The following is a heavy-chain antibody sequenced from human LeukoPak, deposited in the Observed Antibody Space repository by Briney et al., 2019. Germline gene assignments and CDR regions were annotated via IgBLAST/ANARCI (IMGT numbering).Heavy chain of an antibody. V-gene: IGHV4-4*02. Sequence: PSETLSLTCAVSGGSISSSNWWSWVRQPPGKGLEWIGEIYHSGSTNYNPSLKSRVTISVDKSKNQFSLKLSSVTAADTAVYYCARGSIAVAGTFFDYWGQGTLVTVSS. D-gene: IGHD6-19*01. CDR2: IYHSGST. CDR3: ARGSIAVAGTFFDY. CDR1: GGSISSSNW. J-gene: IGHJ4*02.